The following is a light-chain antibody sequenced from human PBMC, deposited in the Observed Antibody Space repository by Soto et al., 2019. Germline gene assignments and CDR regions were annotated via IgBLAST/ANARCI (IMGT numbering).Light chain of an antibody. CDR3: QQYYKFPWT. CDR1: QSVSSN. CDR2: GAS. Sequence: EIMTYHCPSTLSVSKRERATLSGRASQSVSSNLAWYQQKPGQAPRLLIYGASTRATGIPARFSGSGSGTEFTLTISSLQSEDFAVYCCQQYYKFPWTFGQGSIV. V-gene: IGKV3-15*01. J-gene: IGKJ1*01.